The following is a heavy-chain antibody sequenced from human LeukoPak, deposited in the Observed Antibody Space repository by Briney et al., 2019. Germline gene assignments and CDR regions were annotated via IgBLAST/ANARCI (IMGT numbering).Heavy chain of an antibody. CDR1: GGSISSYY. CDR2: IYYSGST. J-gene: IGHJ4*02. Sequence: PSETLSLTCTVSGGSISSYYWSWIRQPPGTGLEWIGYIYYSGSTNYNPSLKSRVTISVDTSKNQFSLKLSSVAAADTAVYYCARGLGYTAMVNWGQGTLVTVSS. D-gene: IGHD5-18*01. CDR3: ARGLGYTAMVN. V-gene: IGHV4-59*01.